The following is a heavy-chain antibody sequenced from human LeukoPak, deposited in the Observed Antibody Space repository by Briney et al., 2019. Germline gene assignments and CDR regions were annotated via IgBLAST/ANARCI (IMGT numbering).Heavy chain of an antibody. D-gene: IGHD3-3*01. Sequence: SVKVSCKASGGTFSSYAISWVRQAPGQGLEWMGGIIPIFGTANYAQKFQGRVTITADESTSTAYMELSSLRSEDTAVYYCARDPHDYDFWSGPNPYPLYDAFDIWGQGTMVTVSS. CDR1: GGTFSSYA. CDR2: IIPIFGTA. V-gene: IGHV1-69*13. J-gene: IGHJ3*02. CDR3: ARDPHDYDFWSGPNPYPLYDAFDI.